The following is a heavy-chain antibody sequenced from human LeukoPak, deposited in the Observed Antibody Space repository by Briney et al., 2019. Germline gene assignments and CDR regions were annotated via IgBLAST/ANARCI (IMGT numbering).Heavy chain of an antibody. CDR1: GLTVSNNY. CDR3: ARGSSIGWGIDY. D-gene: IGHD6-19*01. V-gene: IGHV3-66*01. J-gene: IGHJ4*02. Sequence: GGSLTLSCAPSGLTVSNNYIGWVSHPPGKGLGWVSVIYSGGSTYSADSVKDRFTLSRDNSRNTLSLQMTSLRAEDPPVNYLARGSSIGWGIDYWGQGTLVTVSS. CDR2: IYSGGST.